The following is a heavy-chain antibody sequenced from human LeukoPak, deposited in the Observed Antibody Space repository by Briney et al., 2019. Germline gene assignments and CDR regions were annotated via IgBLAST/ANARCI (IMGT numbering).Heavy chain of an antibody. CDR3: ARAPCSGGSCYYYYYYMDV. J-gene: IGHJ6*03. V-gene: IGHV4-38-2*02. D-gene: IGHD2-15*01. CDR1: GYSISSGYY. Sequence: SETLSLTCTVSGYSISSGYYWGWIRQPPGKGLEWIGSIYHSGSTYYNPSLKSRVTISVDTSKNQFSLKLSSVTAADTAVYYCARAPCSGGSCYYYYYYMDVWGKGTTVTISS. CDR2: IYHSGST.